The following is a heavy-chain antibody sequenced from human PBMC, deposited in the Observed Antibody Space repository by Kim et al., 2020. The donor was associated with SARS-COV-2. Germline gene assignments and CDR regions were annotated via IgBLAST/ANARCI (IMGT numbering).Heavy chain of an antibody. Sequence: KLQSRVTITADESTSTAYMELSSLRSEDTAVYYCARNKRQYSSSWYHFDYWGQGTLVTVSS. D-gene: IGHD6-13*01. CDR3: ARNKRQYSSSWYHFDY. J-gene: IGHJ4*02. V-gene: IGHV1-69*01.